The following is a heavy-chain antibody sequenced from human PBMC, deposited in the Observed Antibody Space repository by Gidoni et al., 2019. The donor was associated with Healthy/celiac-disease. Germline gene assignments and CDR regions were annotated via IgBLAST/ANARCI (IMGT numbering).Heavy chain of an antibody. D-gene: IGHD3-10*01. CDR2: INHSGST. V-gene: IGHV4-34*01. CDR3: ARGLRGVILDYNWFDP. J-gene: IGHJ5*02. Sequence: QVQLPQWGAGLLKPSETLSLTCAHYGGSFSGYYWRWIRQPPGKGLAWIGEINHSGSTNYNPSLKSRVTISVDTSKNQFSLKLSSVTAADTAVYYCARGLRGVILDYNWFDPWGQGTLVTVSS. CDR1: GGSFSGYY.